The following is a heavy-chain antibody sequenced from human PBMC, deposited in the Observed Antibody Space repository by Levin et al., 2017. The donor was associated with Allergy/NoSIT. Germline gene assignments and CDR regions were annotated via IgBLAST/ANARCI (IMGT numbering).Heavy chain of an antibody. J-gene: IGHJ6*02. CDR1: GFSFSNYG. Sequence: PGGSLRLSCAASGFSFSNYGMHWVRQPPGKGLEWVAIITYDGSHKYYADSVKGRFTISRDNSKNTLSLQMNSLRVEDTALYYCAIPTSPYHYYYPMDVWGQGTTVTVSS. CDR3: AIPTSPYHYYYPMDV. CDR2: ITYDGSHK. V-gene: IGHV3-30*03.